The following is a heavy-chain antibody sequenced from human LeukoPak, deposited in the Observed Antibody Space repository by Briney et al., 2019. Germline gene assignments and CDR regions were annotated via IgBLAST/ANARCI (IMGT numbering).Heavy chain of an antibody. J-gene: IGHJ3*02. CDR3: ARAKDPPGGAFDI. CDR2: ISSSGSPT. Sequence: GGSLRLSCAASGFTFSSYAMSWIRQAPGKGLEWVSYISSSGSPTYYADSVKGRITLSRDNAKNSLYLQMNSLRAEDAAVYYCARAKDPPGGAFDIWGQGTMVTVSS. D-gene: IGHD3-10*01. V-gene: IGHV3-11*01. CDR1: GFTFSSYA.